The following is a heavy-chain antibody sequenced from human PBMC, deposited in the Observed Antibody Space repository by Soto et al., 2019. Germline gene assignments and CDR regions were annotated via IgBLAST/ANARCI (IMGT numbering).Heavy chain of an antibody. Sequence: SETLSLTCAVYGGSFSGYYWSWIRQPPGKGLEWIGEINHSGSTNYNPSLKSRVTISVDTSKNQFSLKLSSVTAADTAVYYCARGIYYYMDVWGKGTTVTSP. V-gene: IGHV4-34*01. CDR3: ARGIYYYMDV. J-gene: IGHJ6*03. CDR2: INHSGST. CDR1: GGSFSGYY.